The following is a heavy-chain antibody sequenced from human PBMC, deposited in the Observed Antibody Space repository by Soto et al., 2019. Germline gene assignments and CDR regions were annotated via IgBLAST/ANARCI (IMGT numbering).Heavy chain of an antibody. J-gene: IGHJ4*02. CDR2: IRSKAYGGTT. CDR3: TRTFYSSGWYQPLFDY. CDR1: GFTFGDYA. Sequence: GGSLRLSCTASGFTFGDYAMSWVRQAPGKGLEWVGFIRSKAYGGTTEYAASVKGRFTISRDDSKSIAYLQMNSLKTEDTAVYYCTRTFYSSGWYQPLFDYWGQGTLVTVSS. V-gene: IGHV3-49*04. D-gene: IGHD6-19*01.